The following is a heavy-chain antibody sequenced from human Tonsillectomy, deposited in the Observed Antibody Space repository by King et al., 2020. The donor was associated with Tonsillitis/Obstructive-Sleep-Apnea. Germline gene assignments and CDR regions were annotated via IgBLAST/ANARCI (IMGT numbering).Heavy chain of an antibody. CDR1: GFTFSSYA. CDR2: ISYDGSNK. D-gene: IGHD3-3*01. J-gene: IGHJ4*02. Sequence: VQLVQSGGGVVQPGWSLRLSCAASGFTFSSYAMHWVRQAPGTGLEWVAVISYDGSNKYYADSVKGRFTISRDNSKNTLYLQMNSLRAEDTAVYYCARDIGAYDDFWSGNTPFDYWGQGTLVTVSS. V-gene: IGHV3-30*04. CDR3: ARDIGAYDDFWSGNTPFDY.